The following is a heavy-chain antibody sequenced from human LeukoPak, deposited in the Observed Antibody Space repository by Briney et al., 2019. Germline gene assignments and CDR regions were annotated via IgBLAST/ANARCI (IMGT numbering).Heavy chain of an antibody. CDR1: GGSLSGCY. CDR3: ARSLLHNRYFDY. J-gene: IGHJ4*02. D-gene: IGHD1-14*01. Sequence: SETLSLTCAVYGGSLSGCYWSWIRQPPGKGLEWIGEINHSGSTNYNPSLKSRVTISVDTSKNQFSLKLSSVTAADTAVYYCARSLLHNRYFDYWGQGTLVTVSS. V-gene: IGHV4-34*01. CDR2: INHSGST.